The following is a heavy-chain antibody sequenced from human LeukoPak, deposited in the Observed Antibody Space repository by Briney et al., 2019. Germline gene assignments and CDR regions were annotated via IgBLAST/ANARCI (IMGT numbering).Heavy chain of an antibody. CDR2: IYHSGST. J-gene: IGHJ4*02. D-gene: IGHD3-10*01. CDR3: AREGKPELDY. V-gene: IGHV4-30-2*01. Sequence: PSETLSLTCAVSGGSISSSGYSWSWIRQPPGKGLEWIGYIYHSGSTYYNPSLKSRVTILLDRSKNQFSLKLSSVTAADTAVYYCAREGKPELDYWGQGTLVTVSS. CDR1: GGSISSSGYS.